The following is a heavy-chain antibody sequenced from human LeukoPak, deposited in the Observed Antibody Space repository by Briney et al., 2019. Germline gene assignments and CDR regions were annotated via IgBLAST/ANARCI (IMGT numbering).Heavy chain of an antibody. CDR1: GYTFTSYY. CDR3: ARARRYYYGSRSPGEYMDV. J-gene: IGHJ6*03. D-gene: IGHD3-10*01. Sequence: ASVKVSCKASGYTFTSYYMHWVRQAPGQGLEWMGIINPSGGSTSYAQKFQGRVTMTRDTSTSTVYMELSSLRSEDTAVYYCARARRYYYGSRSPGEYMDVWGKGTTVTVSS. CDR2: INPSGGST. V-gene: IGHV1-46*01.